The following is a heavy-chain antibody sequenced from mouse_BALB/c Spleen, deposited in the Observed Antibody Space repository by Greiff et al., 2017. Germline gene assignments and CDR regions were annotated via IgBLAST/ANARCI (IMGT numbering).Heavy chain of an antibody. CDR2: INPSNGGT. CDR3: TRWGNYVFAY. CDR1: GYTFTSYY. Sequence: QVQLQQSGAELVKPGASVKLSCKASGYTFTSYYMYWVKQRPGQGLEWIGEINPSNGGTNFNEKFKSKATLTVDKSSSTAYMQLSSLTSEDSAVYYCTRWGNYVFAYWGQGTLVTVSA. J-gene: IGHJ3*01. V-gene: IGHV1S81*02. D-gene: IGHD2-1*01.